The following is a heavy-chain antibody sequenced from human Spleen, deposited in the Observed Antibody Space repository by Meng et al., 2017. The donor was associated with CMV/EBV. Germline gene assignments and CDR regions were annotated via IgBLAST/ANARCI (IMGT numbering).Heavy chain of an antibody. CDR1: GFTFSSYA. Sequence: GESLKISCAASGFTFSSYAMHWVRQAPGKGLEWVAVISYDGSNKYYADSVKGRFTISRDNSKNTLYLQMNSRRAEDTAVYYCARADIVVVPAAGLSFDYWGQGTLVTVSS. CDR3: ARADIVVVPAAGLSFDY. V-gene: IGHV3-30-3*01. J-gene: IGHJ4*02. D-gene: IGHD2-2*01. CDR2: ISYDGSNK.